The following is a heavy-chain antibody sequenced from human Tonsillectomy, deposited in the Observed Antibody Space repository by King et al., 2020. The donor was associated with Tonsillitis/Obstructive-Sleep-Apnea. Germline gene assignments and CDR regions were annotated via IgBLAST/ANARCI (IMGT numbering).Heavy chain of an antibody. V-gene: IGHV4-4*02. Sequence: QLQESGPGLVKPSGTLSLTCAVSGGSISSSNWWSWVRQPPGKGLEWIGEIYPSGSTNFNPSLKSRVTMSVDKSKNQFSLKLNSVTAADTAVYYCARAPVVQCVTSSVCGDFDCWGQGTLVTVSS. J-gene: IGHJ4*02. CDR2: IYPSGST. CDR1: GGSISSSNW. CDR3: ARAPVVQCVTSSVCGDFDC. D-gene: IGHD2-21*01.